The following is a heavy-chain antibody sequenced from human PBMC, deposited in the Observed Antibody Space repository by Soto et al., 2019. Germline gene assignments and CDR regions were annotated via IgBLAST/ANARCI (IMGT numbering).Heavy chain of an antibody. Sequence: SESLTLPCAVSGCSIRSYYWSWIRQPPGKGLEWIGYIYYSGSTNYNPSLKSRVTISVDTSKNQLSLKLSSVTAADTAVDYCARDGYYDSSGLHDAFDIWGQGTMVPVSS. CDR1: GCSIRSYY. CDR2: IYYSGST. J-gene: IGHJ3*02. D-gene: IGHD3-22*01. CDR3: ARDGYYDSSGLHDAFDI. V-gene: IGHV4-59*01.